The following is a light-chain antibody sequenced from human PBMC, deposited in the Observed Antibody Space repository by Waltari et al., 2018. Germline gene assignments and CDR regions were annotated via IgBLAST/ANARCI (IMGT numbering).Light chain of an antibody. V-gene: IGLV1-40*01. CDR1: SSNIGAAYD. CDR2: GNN. Sequence: QSVLTQAPSVSGAPGQTVTISCTGRSSNIGAAYDSHWYQQLPRTAPKLLIYGNNNRPSGVPDRFSGSKSGTSASLAITGLRAEDEADYYCQSYDSSLSGVVFGGGTKLTVL. CDR3: QSYDSSLSGVV. J-gene: IGLJ2*01.